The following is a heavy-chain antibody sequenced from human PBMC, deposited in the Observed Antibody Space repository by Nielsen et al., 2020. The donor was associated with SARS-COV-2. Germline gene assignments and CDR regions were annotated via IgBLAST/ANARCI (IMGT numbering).Heavy chain of an antibody. J-gene: IGHJ2*01. Sequence: GGSLRLSCAASGFTFSSYEMNWVRQAPGKGLEWVSYISSSGSTIYYADSVKGRFTISRDNAKNSLYLQMNSLRAEDTAVYYCASLGYCSGGSCYGSDWYFDLWGRGTLVTVSS. V-gene: IGHV3-48*03. D-gene: IGHD2-15*01. CDR2: ISSSGSTI. CDR3: ASLGYCSGGSCYGSDWYFDL. CDR1: GFTFSSYE.